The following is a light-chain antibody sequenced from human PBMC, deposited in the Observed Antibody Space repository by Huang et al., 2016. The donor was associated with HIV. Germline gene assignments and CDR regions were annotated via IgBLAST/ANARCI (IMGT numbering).Light chain of an antibody. CDR2: WAS. Sequence: DIVMTQSPDSLTVFLGARATINCVSSQGVLSTSNNGNYLAWYQQKPRPPPKLLITWASTRESGVPDRFRGSGSATDFTLTIDNLQAEDVAFYFCQQYYSTPGFGRGTYVEV. CDR1: QGVLSTSNNGNY. CDR3: QQYYSTPG. V-gene: IGKV4-1*01. J-gene: IGKJ1*01.